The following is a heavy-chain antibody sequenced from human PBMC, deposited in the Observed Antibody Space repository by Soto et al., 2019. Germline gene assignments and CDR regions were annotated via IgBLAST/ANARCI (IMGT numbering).Heavy chain of an antibody. CDR1: GFTFSSYG. V-gene: IGHV3-33*01. CDR3: ARDANDAFDI. CDR2: IGYDGSNK. Sequence: QVQLVESGGGVVQPGRSLRLSCAASGFTFSSYGMHWVRQAPGKGLEWVAVIGYDGSNKYYADSVKGRITISRDNSKNTLYLHMNTLRAEDTDVYYCARDANDAFDIWGQGTMVTVSS. J-gene: IGHJ3*02.